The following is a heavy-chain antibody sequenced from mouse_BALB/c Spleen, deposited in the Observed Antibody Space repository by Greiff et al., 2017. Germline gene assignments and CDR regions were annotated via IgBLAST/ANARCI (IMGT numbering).Heavy chain of an antibody. CDR1: GFAFSSYD. V-gene: IGHV5-12-1*01. Sequence: EVQLVESGGGLVKPGGSLKLSCAASGFAFSSYDMSWVRQTPEKRLEWVAYISSGGGSTYYPDTVKGRFTISRDNAKNTLYLQMSSLKSEDTAMYYCARHDYYGSSSYYYAMDYWGQGTSVTVSS. CDR2: ISSGGGST. CDR3: ARHDYYGSSSYYYAMDY. D-gene: IGHD1-1*01. J-gene: IGHJ4*01.